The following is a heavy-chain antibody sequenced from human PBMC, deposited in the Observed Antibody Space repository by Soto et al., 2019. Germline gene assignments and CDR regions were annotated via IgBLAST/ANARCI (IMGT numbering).Heavy chain of an antibody. J-gene: IGHJ6*02. CDR3: ARWAPIAVAGTHYYGMDV. Sequence: ASVKVSCKASGYTFSSYYMNWVRQAPGQGLEWLGIINPSGGYTTYAQKFQGWVTMTRDTSISTAYMELSRLRSDDTAVYYCARWAPIAVAGTHYYGMDVWGQGTTVTVSS. CDR1: GYTFSSYY. V-gene: IGHV1-2*04. D-gene: IGHD6-19*01. CDR2: INPSGGYT.